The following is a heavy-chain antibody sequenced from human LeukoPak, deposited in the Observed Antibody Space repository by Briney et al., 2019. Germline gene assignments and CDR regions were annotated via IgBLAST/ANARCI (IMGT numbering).Heavy chain of an antibody. CDR3: AINGYYCIDV. J-gene: IGHJ6*03. Sequence: PSGTLSLTCAVSGGSIGSIEWFSWVRQTPGKGLEWIGESHQTGSTNYNPSLKSRVTISVDKSKNQFSLDFNSVTAADTAIYYCAINGYYCIDVWGKGTTVTISS. V-gene: IGHV4-4*02. CDR1: GGSIGSIEW. CDR2: SHQTGST. D-gene: IGHD1-20*01.